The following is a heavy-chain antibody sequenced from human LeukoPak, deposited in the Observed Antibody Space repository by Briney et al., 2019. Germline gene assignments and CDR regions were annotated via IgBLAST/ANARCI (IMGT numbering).Heavy chain of an antibody. J-gene: IGHJ5*02. V-gene: IGHV4-39*07. Sequence: PSETLSLTCTVSGGSISSSSYYWGWIRQPPGKGLEWIGSIYYSGSTNYNPSLKSRVTISVDTSKNQFSLKLSSVTAADTAVYYCARDSRSWYENWFDPWGQGTLVTVSS. CDR2: IYYSGST. D-gene: IGHD6-13*01. CDR3: ARDSRSWYENWFDP. CDR1: GGSISSSSYY.